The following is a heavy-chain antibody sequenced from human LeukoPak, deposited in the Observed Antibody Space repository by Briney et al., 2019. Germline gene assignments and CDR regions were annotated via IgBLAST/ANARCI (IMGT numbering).Heavy chain of an antibody. V-gene: IGHV3-13*01. CDR1: GFTFSSYD. Sequence: GGSLRLSCAASGFTFSSYDMHWVRQATGKGLEWVSAIGTAGDTYYPGSVKGRFTISRENAKNSLYLQMNSLRAEDTAVYYCARDHLVVVAATYYYYGMDVWGQGTTVTVSS. CDR3: ARDHLVVVAATYYYYGMDV. CDR2: IGTAGDT. D-gene: IGHD2-15*01. J-gene: IGHJ6*02.